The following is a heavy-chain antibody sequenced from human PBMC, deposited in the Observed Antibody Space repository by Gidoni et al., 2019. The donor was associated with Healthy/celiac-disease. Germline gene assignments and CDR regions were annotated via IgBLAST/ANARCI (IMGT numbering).Heavy chain of an antibody. V-gene: IGHV1-69*01. J-gene: IGHJ5*02. Sequence: GQGLEWLGGIIPIFGTANYAQKFPGRVTITADESTSTAYMELSSLRSEDTAVYYCARLSDYGDYALWVGWFDPGGQGTLVTVSS. CDR3: ARLSDYGDYALWVGWFDP. D-gene: IGHD4-17*01. CDR2: IIPIFGTA.